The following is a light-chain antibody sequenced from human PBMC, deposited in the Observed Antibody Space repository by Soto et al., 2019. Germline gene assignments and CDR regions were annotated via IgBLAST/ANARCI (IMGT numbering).Light chain of an antibody. V-gene: IGKV3-15*01. CDR1: QSVSSN. CDR3: QHYHNWPPWT. CDR2: GAS. J-gene: IGKJ1*01. Sequence: EIVMTQSPATLSVSPGERATLSCRASQSVSSNLAWYQQKPGQAPRLLIYGASTRANGIPARFSGSGSGTEFPLTVSSRQSEDFAVYYYQHYHNWPPWTFGQGTKVDVK.